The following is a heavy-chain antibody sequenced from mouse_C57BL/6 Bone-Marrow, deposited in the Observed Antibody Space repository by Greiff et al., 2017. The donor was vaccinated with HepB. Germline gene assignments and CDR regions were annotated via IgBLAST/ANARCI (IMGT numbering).Heavy chain of an antibody. D-gene: IGHD2-1*01. CDR1: GYTFTSYG. CDR2: IYPRSGNT. Sequence: QVQLKESGAELARPGASVKLSCKASGYTFTSYGISWVKQRTGQGLEWIGEIYPRSGNTYYNEKFKGKATLTADKSSSTAYMELRSLTSEDSAVYFCARAMIYYGKAYYWGQGTTLTVSS. J-gene: IGHJ2*01. CDR3: ARAMIYYGKAYY. V-gene: IGHV1-81*01.